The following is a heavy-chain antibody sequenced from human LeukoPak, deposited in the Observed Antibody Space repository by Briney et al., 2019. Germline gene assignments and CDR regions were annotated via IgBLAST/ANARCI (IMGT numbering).Heavy chain of an antibody. V-gene: IGHV3-72*01. CDR1: GFSFSDKY. CDR2: GRDKPNSYTT. CDR3: ASLFFHGGTYYCDY. J-gene: IGHJ4*02. D-gene: IGHD3-10*01. Sequence: PGGSLRLSREASGFSFSDKYVEWVRQAPGKGLEWVGRGRDKPNSYTTEYAASVKGRFIISRDGLKNSVFLQMDSLKTEDTAVYYCASLFFHGGTYYCDYWGQGALVTVSS.